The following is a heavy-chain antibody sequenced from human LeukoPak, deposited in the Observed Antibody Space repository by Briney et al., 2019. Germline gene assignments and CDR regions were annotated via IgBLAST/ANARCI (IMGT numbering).Heavy chain of an antibody. CDR2: IYHSGST. V-gene: IGHV4-38-2*02. D-gene: IGHD3-9*01. J-gene: IGHJ4*02. CDR3: AGDTFFSDWFSTPFDY. CDR1: GYSISSGYY. Sequence: SETLSLTCAVSGYSISSGYYWGWIRQPPGKGLEWIGSIYHSGSTYYNPSLKSRVTISVDTSKNQFSLKLSSVTAADTAVYYCAGDTFFSDWFSTPFDYWGQGTLVTVSS.